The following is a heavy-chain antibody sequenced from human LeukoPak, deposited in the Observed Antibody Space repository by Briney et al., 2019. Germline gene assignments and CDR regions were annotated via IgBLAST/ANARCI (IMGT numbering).Heavy chain of an antibody. CDR3: ARPITMIVADAFDI. D-gene: IGHD3-22*01. Sequence: ASVKVSCKTSGYTFTSYGINWVRQAPGQGLEWMGWINVYNGNTNYAQKLQGRVTMTTDTSTSTAYMELRSLRSDDTAVYYCARPITMIVADAFDIWGQGIVVTVSS. V-gene: IGHV1-18*01. CDR2: INVYNGNT. CDR1: GYTFTSYG. J-gene: IGHJ3*02.